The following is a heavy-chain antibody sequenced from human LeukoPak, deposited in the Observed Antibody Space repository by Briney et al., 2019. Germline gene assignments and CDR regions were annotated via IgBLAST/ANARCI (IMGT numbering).Heavy chain of an antibody. CDR3: ARGEYDSSGYYV. D-gene: IGHD3-22*01. J-gene: IGHJ4*02. CDR2: IYSGGST. Sequence: GGSLRLSCAASGFTVSSNYMSWVRRAPGKGLEWVSVIYSGGSTYYADSVKGRFTISRDNSKNTLYLQMNSLRAEDTAVYYCARGEYDSSGYYVWGQGTLVTVSS. CDR1: GFTVSSNY. V-gene: IGHV3-53*01.